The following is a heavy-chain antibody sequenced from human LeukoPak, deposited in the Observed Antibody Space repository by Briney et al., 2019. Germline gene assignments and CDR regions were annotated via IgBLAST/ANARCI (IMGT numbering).Heavy chain of an antibody. D-gene: IGHD3-10*01. CDR2: ISSSSSYI. Sequence: GGSLTLSCAASGFTFRSYSMNWVRQAPGKGLAWVSSISSSSSYIYYADSVKGRFTISREKTKNSLYLQMNRLRAEDTAVYYCAMPSRGGGYFDYWGQGTLVTVSS. V-gene: IGHV3-21*01. J-gene: IGHJ4*02. CDR3: AMPSRGGGYFDY. CDR1: GFTFRSYS.